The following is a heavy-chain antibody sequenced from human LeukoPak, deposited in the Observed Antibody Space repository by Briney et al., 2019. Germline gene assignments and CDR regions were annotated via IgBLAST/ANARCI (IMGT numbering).Heavy chain of an antibody. CDR2: VSAYNGNT. D-gene: IGHD3-10*01. Sequence: GASVKVSCKASGYTFTSNAISWVRQARGQGLEWMGWVSAYNGNTNYAQNLQGRVTLTTDTSTSTAYMELSSLRSEDTAVYYCARAIHYGSGSYYNGGNWFDPWGQGTLVTVSS. CDR3: ARAIHYGSGSYYNGGNWFDP. V-gene: IGHV1-18*01. CDR1: GYTFTSNA. J-gene: IGHJ5*02.